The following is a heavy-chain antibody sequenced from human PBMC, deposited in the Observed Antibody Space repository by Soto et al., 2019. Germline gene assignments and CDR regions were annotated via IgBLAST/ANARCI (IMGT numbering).Heavy chain of an antibody. CDR3: VQSRCGGDCLQSYSSHSYYGLDV. V-gene: IGHV2-5*02. Sequence: QITLKESGPTLVKPTQTLTLTCTFSGLSLSTTGVGVGWIRQPPGKALEWLALIYWDDDKRYSPSLKSSLTITKDTSKNQVVLTLTNMDPVDTATYDCVQSRCGGDCLQSYSSHSYYGLDVWGQGTTVTVSS. J-gene: IGHJ6*02. CDR1: GLSLSTTGVG. D-gene: IGHD2-21*02. CDR2: IYWDDDK.